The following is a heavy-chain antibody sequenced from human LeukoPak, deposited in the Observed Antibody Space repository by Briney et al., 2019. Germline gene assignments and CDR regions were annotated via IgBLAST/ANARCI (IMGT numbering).Heavy chain of an antibody. CDR2: IIPILVTG. V-gene: IGHV1-69*13. CDR1: GGTFSSYS. Sequence: SAVKVSCKASGGTFSSYSISWVRLAPGARLEWLGGIIPILVTGNYAQKFHGQVTITSDYSKSTDQVEPSRLRSEDTARDNCARGLDYYDSSGYYPIDYWGQGTLVSVSS. CDR3: ARGLDYYDSSGYYPIDY. D-gene: IGHD3-22*01. J-gene: IGHJ4*02.